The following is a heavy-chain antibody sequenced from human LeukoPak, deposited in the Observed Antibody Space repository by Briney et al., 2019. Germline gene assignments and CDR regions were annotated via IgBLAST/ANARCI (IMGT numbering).Heavy chain of an antibody. J-gene: IGHJ5*02. CDR1: GFTFTSDA. CDR3: AKWSTSAYTTGWCNWIDP. Sequence: HPGGSLRLSCVASGFTFTSDAMNWVRQAPGKGLEWVSSTVSRGTTQYADSVKGRFTVSRDTSKNTLYLQMNSLRADDTAVYYCAKWSTSAYTTGWCNWIDPWGQGTLVTVSS. CDR2: TVSRGTT. V-gene: IGHV3-23*01. D-gene: IGHD6-19*01.